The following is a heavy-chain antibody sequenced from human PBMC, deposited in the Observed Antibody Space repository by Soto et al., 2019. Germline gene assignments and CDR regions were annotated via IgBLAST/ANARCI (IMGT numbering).Heavy chain of an antibody. CDR3: ARVWERTVTTRKNFYGMDV. CDR2: ISGSGAGT. V-gene: IGHV3-23*01. CDR1: GFTFYIYA. J-gene: IGHJ6*02. Sequence: TGGSLRLSCAASGFTFYIYAMTWVRQAPGKGLEWVSTISGSGAGTYFADSVKGRFTISRDNSKNKLYLQMNSLRAEDTAVYSCARVWERTVTTRKNFYGMDVWAKGPRSPSP. D-gene: IGHD4-17*01.